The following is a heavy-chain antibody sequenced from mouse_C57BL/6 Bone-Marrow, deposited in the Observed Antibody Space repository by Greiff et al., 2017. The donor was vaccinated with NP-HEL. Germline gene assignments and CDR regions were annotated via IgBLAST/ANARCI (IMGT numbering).Heavy chain of an antibody. CDR1: GYTFTSYW. V-gene: IGHV1-64*01. CDR3: ARPPPLYYGSSYDWYFDV. CDR2: IHPNSGST. Sequence: VQLQQPGAELVKPGASVKLSCKASGYTFTSYWMHWVKQRPGQGLEWIGMIHPNSGSTNYNEKFKSKATLTVDKSSSTAYMQLSSLTSEDSAVYYCARPPPLYYGSSYDWYFDVWGTGTTVTVSS. J-gene: IGHJ1*03. D-gene: IGHD1-1*01.